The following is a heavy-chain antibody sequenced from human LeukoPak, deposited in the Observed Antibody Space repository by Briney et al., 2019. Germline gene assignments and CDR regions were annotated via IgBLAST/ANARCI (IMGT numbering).Heavy chain of an antibody. CDR3: AKLLSLRYYYYGMDV. CDR2: ISGSGGST. Sequence: TGGSLRLSCAASGFTFSSYAMSWVRQAPGKGLEWVSAISGSGGSTYYADSVKGRFTISRDNSKNTLYLQMNSLRAEDTAVYYCAKLLSLRYYYYGMDVWGQGTTVTVSS. D-gene: IGHD5-12*01. J-gene: IGHJ6*02. V-gene: IGHV3-23*01. CDR1: GFTFSSYA.